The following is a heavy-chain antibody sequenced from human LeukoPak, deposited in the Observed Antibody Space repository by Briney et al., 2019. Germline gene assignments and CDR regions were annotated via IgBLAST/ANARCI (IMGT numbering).Heavy chain of an antibody. Sequence: GGSLRLSCAASGFTFSTYEMSWVRQAPGKGLEWVAYIKQDGSEKYYVDSVKGRFTISRDNAKNSLYLQVNSLRAEDTAVYYCARRGYYYDSSGYYLGGFDYWGQGTLVTVSS. CDR3: ARRGYYYDSSGYYLGGFDY. CDR2: IKQDGSEK. D-gene: IGHD3-22*01. J-gene: IGHJ4*02. CDR1: GFTFSTYE. V-gene: IGHV3-7*01.